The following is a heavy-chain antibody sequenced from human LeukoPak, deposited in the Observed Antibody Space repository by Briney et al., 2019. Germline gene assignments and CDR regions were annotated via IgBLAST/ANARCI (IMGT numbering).Heavy chain of an antibody. Sequence: ASVKVSCKASGYTFTSYGISWVRQAPGQGLEWMGWISAYNGNTNYAQKLQGRVTMTTDTSTSTAYMELSSLRSEDTAVYYCASASTYDFWSGYYTPVYGMDVWGQGTLVTVSS. CDR3: ASASTYDFWSGYYTPVYGMDV. D-gene: IGHD3-3*01. CDR1: GYTFTSYG. J-gene: IGHJ6*02. CDR2: ISAYNGNT. V-gene: IGHV1-18*01.